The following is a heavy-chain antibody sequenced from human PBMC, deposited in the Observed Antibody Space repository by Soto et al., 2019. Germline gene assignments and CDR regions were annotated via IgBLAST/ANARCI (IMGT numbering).Heavy chain of an antibody. D-gene: IGHD6-19*01. J-gene: IGHJ4*02. CDR2: IHYSGGT. Sequence: QVQLQESGPGLVKPSETLSLTCAVSGGSISGYSWSWIRQPPGKGLEWIGNIHYSGGTNYNPSLKSRVTISLDPSNIQFSLQLTSVTAADTAVYYWARRTNYGTAWYPDCWGQGTLVTVSS. CDR1: GGSISGYS. CDR3: ARRTNYGTAWYPDC. V-gene: IGHV4-59*08.